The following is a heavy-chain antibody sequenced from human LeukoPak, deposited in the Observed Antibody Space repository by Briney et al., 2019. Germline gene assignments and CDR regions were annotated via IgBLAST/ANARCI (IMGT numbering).Heavy chain of an antibody. Sequence: TGESLKISCQNSGYSFTNYWIGWVRQMPGKGLEWMGIIYPGDSDTRYSPSFQGQVTISADKSITTAYLQWSSLKASDTAMYYCARQYYFDYWGQGTLVTVSS. V-gene: IGHV5-51*01. J-gene: IGHJ4*02. CDR3: ARQYYFDY. CDR1: GYSFTNYW. CDR2: IYPGDSDT.